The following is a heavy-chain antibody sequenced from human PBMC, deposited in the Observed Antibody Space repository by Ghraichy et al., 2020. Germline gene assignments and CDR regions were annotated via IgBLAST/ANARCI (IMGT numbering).Heavy chain of an antibody. CDR3: ARDMGYCSGGSCYHLLDY. CDR2: IYYSGST. CDR1: GGSISSSSYY. J-gene: IGHJ4*02. D-gene: IGHD2-15*01. V-gene: IGHV4-39*07. Sequence: SETLSLTCTVSGGSISSSSYYWGWIRQPPGKGLEWIGSIYYSGSTYYNPSLKSRVTISVDTSKNQFSLKLSSVTAADTAVYYCARDMGYCSGGSCYHLLDYWGQGTLVTVSS.